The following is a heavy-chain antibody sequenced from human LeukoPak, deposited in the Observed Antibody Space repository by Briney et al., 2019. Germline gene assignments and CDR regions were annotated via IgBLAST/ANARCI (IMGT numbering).Heavy chain of an antibody. J-gene: IGHJ4*02. CDR1: GYTFTSYG. V-gene: IGHV1-18*01. Sequence: ASVKVSCKASGYTFTSYGISWVRQAPGQGLEWMGWISAYNGNTNYAQKFQGRVTITRNTSISTAYMELSSLRSEDTAVYYCARGLKDPVGTHPISFGYWGQGTLVTVSS. D-gene: IGHD1-1*01. CDR2: ISAYNGNT. CDR3: ARGLKDPVGTHPISFGY.